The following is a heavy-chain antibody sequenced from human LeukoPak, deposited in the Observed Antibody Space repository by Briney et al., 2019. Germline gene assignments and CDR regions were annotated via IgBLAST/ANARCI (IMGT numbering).Heavy chain of an antibody. V-gene: IGHV5-51*01. D-gene: IGHD6-13*01. Sequence: GESLKISCKGSGFTFTSYWIGWVRQMPGKGLEWMGVICLGDSDARYSPSFQGQVTISADRSISTAYLQWSSLKASDTAMYYCARHTQQLTQDYWGQGTLVTVSS. J-gene: IGHJ4*02. CDR2: ICLGDSDA. CDR1: GFTFTSYW. CDR3: ARHTQQLTQDY.